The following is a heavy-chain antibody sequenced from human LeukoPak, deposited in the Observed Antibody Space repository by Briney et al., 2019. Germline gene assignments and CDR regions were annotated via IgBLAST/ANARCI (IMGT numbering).Heavy chain of an antibody. CDR3: ARQRAASGIRNVDY. V-gene: IGHV4-39*01. Sequence: SETLSLTCTVSGGSISSSSYYWGWIRQPPGKGLEWIGSMYYSGSTYYNPSLKSRVTISVDTSKNQFSLKLSSVTAADTAVYYCARQRAASGIRNVDYRGQGTLVTVSS. CDR2: MYYSGST. J-gene: IGHJ4*02. D-gene: IGHD6-13*01. CDR1: GGSISSSSYY.